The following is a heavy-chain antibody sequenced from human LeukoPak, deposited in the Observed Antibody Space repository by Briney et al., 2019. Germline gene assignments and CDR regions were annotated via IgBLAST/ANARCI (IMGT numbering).Heavy chain of an antibody. J-gene: IGHJ4*02. V-gene: IGHV1-8*03. Sequence: ASVKVSCKASGYTFTSYDINWVRQATGQGLEWMGWMNPNSGNTGYAQKFQGRVTITRNTSISTAYMELSSLRSEDTAVYYCAREDDGDWFFDCWGQGTLVTVSS. CDR2: MNPNSGNT. D-gene: IGHD3-9*01. CDR3: AREDDGDWFFDC. CDR1: GYTFTSYD.